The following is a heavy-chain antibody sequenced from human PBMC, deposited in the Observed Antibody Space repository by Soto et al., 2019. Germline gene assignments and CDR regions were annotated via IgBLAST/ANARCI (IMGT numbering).Heavy chain of an antibody. CDR2: IYNSGST. Sequence: SETLSLTCSVSGGSVSSANNYWSWVRQPPGKGLEWIGYIYNSGSTNYNPSLTRRVTISVDTSKNQFSLKLSSVTAADTAVYYCARHRIAVVDFDYWGQGTLVTV. CDR3: ARHRIAVVDFDY. V-gene: IGHV4-61*01. D-gene: IGHD6-19*01. CDR1: GGSVSSANNY. J-gene: IGHJ4*02.